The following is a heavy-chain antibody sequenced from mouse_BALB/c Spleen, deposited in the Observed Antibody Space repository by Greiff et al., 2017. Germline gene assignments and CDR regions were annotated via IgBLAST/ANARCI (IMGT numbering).Heavy chain of an antibody. V-gene: IGHV7-3*02. J-gene: IGHJ3*01. D-gene: IGHD2-3*01. CDR3: ARDGGRLLRFAY. CDR1: GFTFTDYY. CDR2: IRNKANGYTT. Sequence: EVKLMESGGGLVQPGGSLRLSCATSGFTFTDYYMSWVRQPPGKALEWLGFIRNKANGYTTEYSASVKGRFTISRDNSQSILYLQLNTLRAEDSATYNCARDGGRLLRFAYWGQGTLVTVSA.